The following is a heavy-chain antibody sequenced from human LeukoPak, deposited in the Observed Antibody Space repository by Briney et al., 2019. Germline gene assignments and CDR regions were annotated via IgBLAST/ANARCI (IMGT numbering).Heavy chain of an antibody. CDR2: IYTSGST. D-gene: IGHD5-18*01. CDR3: AGYVDTADYYYYGMDV. J-gene: IGHJ6*02. Sequence: SETLSLTCTVSGGSISSYYWSWIRQPAGKGLEWIGRIYTSGSTNYNPSLKSRVTISVDTSKNQFSLKLSSVTAADTAVYYCAGYVDTADYYYYGMDVWGQGTTVTVSS. CDR1: GGSISSYY. V-gene: IGHV4-4*07.